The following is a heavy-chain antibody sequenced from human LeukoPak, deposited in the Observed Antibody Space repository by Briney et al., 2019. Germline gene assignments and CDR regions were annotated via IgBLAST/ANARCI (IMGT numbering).Heavy chain of an antibody. V-gene: IGHV4-39*01. CDR3: ARLTREAAAGIADESYFDY. CDR1: GDSITNAIYF. Sequence: SETLSLTCTVSGDSITNAIYFWGWIRQPPGKGPEWIASIYYSGSTFYNPSLKSRTTISADTSRKQFSLKLTSMTAADTAVYYCARLTREAAAGIADESYFDYWGQGTLVTVSS. CDR2: IYYSGST. D-gene: IGHD6-13*01. J-gene: IGHJ4*02.